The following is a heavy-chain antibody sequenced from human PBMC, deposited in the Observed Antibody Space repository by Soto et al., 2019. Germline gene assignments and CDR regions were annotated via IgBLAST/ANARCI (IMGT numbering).Heavy chain of an antibody. D-gene: IGHD3-10*01. CDR3: AREYYYGSGGADYYYGMDV. CDR2: INHSGST. CDR1: GGSFSGYY. J-gene: IGHJ6*02. Sequence: SETLSLTCAVYGGSFSGYYWSWIRQPPGKGLEWIGEINHSGSTNYNPSLKSRVTISVDTSKNQFSLKLSSVTAADTAVYYCAREYYYGSGGADYYYGMDVWGQGTXVTVSS. V-gene: IGHV4-34*01.